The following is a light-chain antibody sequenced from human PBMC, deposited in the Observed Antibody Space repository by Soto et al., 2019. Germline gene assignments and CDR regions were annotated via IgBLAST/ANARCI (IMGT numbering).Light chain of an antibody. Sequence: DMEMTQSPSSLSAFVGDRVTITCRASQSISNYLNWYQHKPGKVPKLLIYAASSLQSGVPTRFSGSESGTDFTLTINILQPEYFATYYCQQSYGTPLTFGGGTKIEIK. V-gene: IGKV1-39*01. CDR1: QSISNY. CDR2: AAS. CDR3: QQSYGTPLT. J-gene: IGKJ4*01.